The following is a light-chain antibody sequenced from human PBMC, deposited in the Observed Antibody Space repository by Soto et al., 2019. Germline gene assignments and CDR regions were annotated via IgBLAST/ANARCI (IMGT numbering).Light chain of an antibody. Sequence: EIVLTQSPGTLSLSPGERATLSCRASQSVNNYLVWFQQRPGQAPGLLIYDASNRATGIPDRFSGSGSGTDFTLTISRLEPEDFAVYYCQQFRSSPTFGQGTKLEIK. CDR1: QSVNNY. V-gene: IGKV3-20*01. CDR3: QQFRSSPT. J-gene: IGKJ2*01. CDR2: DAS.